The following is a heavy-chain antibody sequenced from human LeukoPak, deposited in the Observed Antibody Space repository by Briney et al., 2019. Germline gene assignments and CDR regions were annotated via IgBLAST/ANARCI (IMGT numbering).Heavy chain of an antibody. D-gene: IGHD4-17*01. J-gene: IGHJ6*02. CDR2: IYYSGST. Sequence: SSETLSLTCTVSGYSISSGYYWSWIRQPPGKGLEWIGYIYYSGSTNYNPSLKSRVTISVDTSKNQFSLKLSSVTAADTAVYYCASTLEEVDYGDYVTLNVWGQGTTVTVSS. CDR3: ASTLEEVDYGDYVTLNV. CDR1: GYSISSGYY. V-gene: IGHV4-38-2*02.